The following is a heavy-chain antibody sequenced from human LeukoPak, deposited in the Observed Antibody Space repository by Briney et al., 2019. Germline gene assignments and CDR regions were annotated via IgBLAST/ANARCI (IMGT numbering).Heavy chain of an antibody. V-gene: IGHV3-48*04. J-gene: IGHJ4*02. D-gene: IGHD3-3*01. CDR2: ITGTSTTT. Sequence: PGGSLRLSCAASGFTFSSYSMNWVRQAPGKGLEWISYITGTSTTTHYADSVKGRFTISRDNAKNSLYLQMNSLRAEDTALYYCAKSTRPLFPARYYFDYWGQGTLVTVSS. CDR3: AKSTRPLFPARYYFDY. CDR1: GFTFSSYS.